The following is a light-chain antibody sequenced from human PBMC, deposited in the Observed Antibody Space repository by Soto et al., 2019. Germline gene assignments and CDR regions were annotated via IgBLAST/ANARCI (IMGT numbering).Light chain of an antibody. CDR3: VVYIGSSTWV. Sequence: QAVVTQEPSFSVSPGGTVTLTCGLSSGSVSTSNYPTWYQQTPGQAPRTLIYSTNTRSSGVPDRFSGSILGNKAALTITGAQADDESDYHCVVYIGSSTWVFGGGTKLTVL. CDR2: STN. V-gene: IGLV8-61*01. CDR1: SGSVSTSNY. J-gene: IGLJ2*01.